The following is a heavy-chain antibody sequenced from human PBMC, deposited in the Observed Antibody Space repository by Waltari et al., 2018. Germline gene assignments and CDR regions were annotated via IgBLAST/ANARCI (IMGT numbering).Heavy chain of an antibody. CDR3: VRLEDCTGPGGNCYSGDSFALDV. V-gene: IGHV4-34*02. CDR1: GGSFSGYY. Sequence: QVQLQQWGAGLLQPSETLSLTCAVYGGSFSGYYWGWIRQSPEKGLEWIGEINHAGNKNYNPFLRSRVTMLVDTSRSQFTLKLSSMTAADTALYYCVRLEDCTGPGGNCYSGDSFALDVWGQGTTVTVSS. CDR2: INHAGNK. D-gene: IGHD2-8*02. J-gene: IGHJ6*02.